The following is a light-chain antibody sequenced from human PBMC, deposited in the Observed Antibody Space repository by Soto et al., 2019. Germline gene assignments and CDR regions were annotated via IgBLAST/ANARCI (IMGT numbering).Light chain of an antibody. CDR3: QQHINWPLT. J-gene: IGKJ4*01. Sequence: EIVLTQSPATLSLSPGERATLSCRASQTVSSPLAWYQQKPGQAPRLLIYEASNRATGIPARFSGSGSGADFTLTISSLEPEDFALYYCQQHINWPLTFGGGTKVEIK. CDR2: EAS. CDR1: QTVSSP. V-gene: IGKV3-11*01.